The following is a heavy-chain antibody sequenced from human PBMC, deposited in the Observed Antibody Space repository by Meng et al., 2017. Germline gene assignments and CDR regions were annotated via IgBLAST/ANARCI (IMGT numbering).Heavy chain of an antibody. CDR2: IKSKTDGGTT. Sequence: GESLKISCAASGFTFSNAWMIWVRQAPGKGLEWVGRIKSKTDGGTTDYAAPVKGRFTISRDDSKNTLYLQMNSLKTEDTAVYYCARISYSSSWDNWFDPWGQGTLVTVSS. CDR1: GFTFSNAW. J-gene: IGHJ5*02. CDR3: ARISYSSSWDNWFDP. V-gene: IGHV3-15*01. D-gene: IGHD6-13*01.